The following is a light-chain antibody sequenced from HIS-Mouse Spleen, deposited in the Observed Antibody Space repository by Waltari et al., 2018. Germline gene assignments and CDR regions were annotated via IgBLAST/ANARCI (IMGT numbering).Light chain of an antibody. Sequence: QSALTPPASVSGSPGQSITISCTGNSSDVGSYNLVSWYQQHTGKAPKLRIYEGSKRPSGVSNRFSGSKSGNTASLTISGLQAEDEADYYCCSYAGSSTWVFGGGTKLTVL. CDR3: CSYAGSSTWV. J-gene: IGLJ3*02. V-gene: IGLV2-23*01. CDR1: SSDVGSYNL. CDR2: EGS.